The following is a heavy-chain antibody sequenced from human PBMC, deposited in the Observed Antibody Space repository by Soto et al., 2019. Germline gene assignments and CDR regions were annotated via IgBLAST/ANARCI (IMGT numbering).Heavy chain of an antibody. CDR1: GFSLSRYG. Sequence: PWGSLRPSCTASGFSLSRYGFHLFRHSPGKGLEWVAGLWSNGITRSYADSVKGRFTISRDTSENMLYLQMNSLGAEDTAVYYCARDLSYWSLLIDHWGQGTLVTVSS. V-gene: IGHV3-33*01. D-gene: IGHD2-8*02. J-gene: IGHJ4*02. CDR2: LWSNGITR. CDR3: ARDLSYWSLLIDH.